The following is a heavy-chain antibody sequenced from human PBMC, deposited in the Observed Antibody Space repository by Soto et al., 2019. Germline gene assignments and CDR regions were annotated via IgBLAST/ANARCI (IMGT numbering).Heavy chain of an antibody. J-gene: IGHJ4*02. CDR2: IYYSGST. Sequence: QVQLQESGPGLVKPSETLSLTCTVSGGSISSYYWSWIRQPPGKGLEWIGYIYYSGSTNYNPSLKSRVTISVETSKTQFSLKLSSVTAADTAVYYCARGPMVRGVTDFDYWGQGTLVTVSS. D-gene: IGHD3-10*01. CDR1: GGSISSYY. V-gene: IGHV4-59*01. CDR3: ARGPMVRGVTDFDY.